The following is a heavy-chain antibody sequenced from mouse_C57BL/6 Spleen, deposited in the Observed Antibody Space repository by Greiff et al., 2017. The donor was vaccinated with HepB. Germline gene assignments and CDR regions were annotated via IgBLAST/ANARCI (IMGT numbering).Heavy chain of an antibody. D-gene: IGHD1-1*01. J-gene: IGHJ2*01. Sequence: VKLMESGPELVKPGASVKISCKASGYAFSSSWMNWVKQRPGKGLEWIGRIYPGDGDTNYNGKFKGKATLTADKSSSTAYMQLSSLTSEDSAVYFCARSVDYYGSSFDYWGQGTTLTVSS. CDR3: ARSVDYYGSSFDY. CDR2: IYPGDGDT. V-gene: IGHV1-82*01. CDR1: GYAFSSSW.